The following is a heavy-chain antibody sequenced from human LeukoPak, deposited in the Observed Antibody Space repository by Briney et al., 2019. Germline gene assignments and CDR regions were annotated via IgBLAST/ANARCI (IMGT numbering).Heavy chain of an antibody. Sequence: GGSLRLSCAASGFIFSSYVMHWVRQAPGKGLEWVAVISYDGSNKYHADSVKGRFTISRDNSKNTLYLQMNSLRAEDTAVYYCAREFSGSYYTGYFDYWGQGTLVTVSS. V-gene: IGHV3-30-3*01. J-gene: IGHJ4*02. D-gene: IGHD1-26*01. CDR3: AREFSGSYYTGYFDY. CDR2: ISYDGSNK. CDR1: GFIFSSYV.